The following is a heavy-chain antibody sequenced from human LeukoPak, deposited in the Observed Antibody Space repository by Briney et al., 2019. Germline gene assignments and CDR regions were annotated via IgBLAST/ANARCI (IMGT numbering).Heavy chain of an antibody. V-gene: IGHV1-8*03. Sequence: GASVKVSCKASGYTFTSYDINWVRQATGQGLEWMGWMNPNSGNTGYAQKFQGRVTITRNTSISTAYMELSSLRSEDTAVYYCARGITMVRSSSAWFDPWGQGTLVTVSS. CDR1: GYTFTSYD. CDR2: MNPNSGNT. J-gene: IGHJ5*02. CDR3: ARGITMVRSSSAWFDP. D-gene: IGHD3-10*01.